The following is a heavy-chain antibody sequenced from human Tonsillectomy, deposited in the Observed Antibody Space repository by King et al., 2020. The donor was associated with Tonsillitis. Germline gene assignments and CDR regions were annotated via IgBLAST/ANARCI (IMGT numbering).Heavy chain of an antibody. V-gene: IGHV1-2*02. CDR2: INPNSGGT. D-gene: IGHD5-18*01. J-gene: IGHJ6*02. CDR3: ARGFSYGLQEDYYYYGMDV. CDR1: GYTFTGYY. Sequence: QVQLVESGAEVKKPGASVKVSCKASGYTFTGYYMHWVRQAPGHGLEWMGWINPNSGGTNYAQKFQGRVTMTRDTSISTANMELSRLTSDDTAVYYCARGFSYGLQEDYYYYGMDVWGQGTTVTVSS.